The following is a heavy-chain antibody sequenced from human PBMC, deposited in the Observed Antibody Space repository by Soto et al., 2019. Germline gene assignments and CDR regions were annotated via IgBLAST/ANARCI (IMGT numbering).Heavy chain of an antibody. J-gene: IGHJ4*02. V-gene: IGHV2-5*02. CDR1: GFSLSTSGMG. D-gene: IGHD4-17*01. Sequence: QITLKESGPTLVKPTQTLTLTCTFSGFSLSTSGMGVGWIRQPPGKALEWLALIYWDDDRRYSPSLKSRLTVTKDTSKNQVVLTMTNMDPVDTATYYCAHRLVLYYGDYFDYWGQGTLVTVSS. CDR2: IYWDDDR. CDR3: AHRLVLYYGDYFDY.